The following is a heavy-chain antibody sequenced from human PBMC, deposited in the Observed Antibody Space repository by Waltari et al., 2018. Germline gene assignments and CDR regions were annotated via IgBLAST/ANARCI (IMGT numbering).Heavy chain of an antibody. CDR3: AKETRAGWAFDI. J-gene: IGHJ3*02. Sequence: EVQLVESGGGLVQHGRSLRLSCAASGFTFDDYAMHWVRQAPGKGLEWVSGISWNSGSIGYADSVKGRFTISRDNAKNSLYLQMNSLRAEDMALYYCAKETRAGWAFDIWGQGTMVTVSS. V-gene: IGHV3-9*03. CDR2: ISWNSGSI. D-gene: IGHD6-19*01. CDR1: GFTFDDYA.